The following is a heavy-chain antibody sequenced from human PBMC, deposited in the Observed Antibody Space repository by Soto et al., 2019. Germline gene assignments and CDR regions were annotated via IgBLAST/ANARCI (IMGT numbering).Heavy chain of an antibody. V-gene: IGHV5-10-1*01. CDR1: GYSFAGYW. Sequence: GESLKISCKGSGYSFAGYWITWVRQKPGKGLEWMGRIDPSDSQTYYSPSFRGHVTVSVTKSITTVFLQWSSLRASDTAMYYCARQIYDSDTGPNFQYYFDSWGQGTPVTVSS. D-gene: IGHD3-22*01. J-gene: IGHJ4*02. CDR2: IDPSDSQT. CDR3: ARQIYDSDTGPNFQYYFDS.